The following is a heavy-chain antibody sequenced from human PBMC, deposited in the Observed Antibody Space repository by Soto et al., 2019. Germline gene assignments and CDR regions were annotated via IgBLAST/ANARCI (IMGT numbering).Heavy chain of an antibody. CDR1: GGSISSSSYY. V-gene: IGHV4-39*01. CDR2: IYYSGST. D-gene: IGHD3-3*01. J-gene: IGHJ5*02. CDR3: ARAGYDFWTNWFDP. Sequence: SETLSLTCTVSGGSISSSSYYWGWIRQPPGKGLEWIVSIYYSGSTYYNPSLKSRVTISVDTSKNQFSLNLSSVTAADTAVYFCARAGYDFWTNWFDPWGQGTLVTVSS.